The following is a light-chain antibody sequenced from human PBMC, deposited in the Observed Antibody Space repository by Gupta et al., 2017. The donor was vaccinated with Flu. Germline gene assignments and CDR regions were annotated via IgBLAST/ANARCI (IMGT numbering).Light chain of an antibody. CDR1: QSISSY. V-gene: IGKV1-39*01. Sequence: DRVTITCRASQSISSYLNWYQQKPGKAPKLLIYAASSLQSGVPSRFSGSGSGTDFTLTISSLRPEDFATYYCQQSYSTSMYTFGQGTKLEIK. J-gene: IGKJ2*01. CDR2: AAS. CDR3: QQSYSTSMYT.